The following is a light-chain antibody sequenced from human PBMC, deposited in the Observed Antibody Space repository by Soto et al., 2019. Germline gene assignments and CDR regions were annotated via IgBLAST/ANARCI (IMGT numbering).Light chain of an antibody. V-gene: IGLV2-8*01. CDR1: SSDIGGYNS. Sequence: QSALTQPPSASGSPGQSVTISCTGTSSDIGGYNSVSWYQQHPGKVPKLIIYAVNKRPSGVPDRFSGSKSGNTASLTVSGLQAEDAADYSCSSSTGSNNFVVFGGGTKLTVL. J-gene: IGLJ2*01. CDR3: SSSTGSNNFVV. CDR2: AVN.